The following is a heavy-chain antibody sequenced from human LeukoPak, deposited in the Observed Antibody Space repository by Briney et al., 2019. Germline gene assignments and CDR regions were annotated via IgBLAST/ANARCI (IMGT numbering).Heavy chain of an antibody. V-gene: IGHV3-21*01. D-gene: IGHD3-22*01. J-gene: IGHJ6*03. CDR3: ARGGSSGYYLNTYKDV. CDR2: FSSSSSYI. Sequence: PGGSLRLSCAASGFTFSSYSMNWVRQAPGKGLELVSSFSSSSSYIYYADSVEGRFTISRDNAKNSLYLQMNSLRAEDTAVYYCARGGSSGYYLNTYKDVWGKGTTVTVSS. CDR1: GFTFSSYS.